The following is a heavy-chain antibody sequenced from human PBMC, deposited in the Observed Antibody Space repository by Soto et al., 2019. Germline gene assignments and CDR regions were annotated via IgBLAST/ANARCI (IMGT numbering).Heavy chain of an antibody. D-gene: IGHD3-9*01. CDR2: IFYAGDT. V-gene: IGHV4-39*01. J-gene: IGHJ6*02. Sequence: QLQLQESGPGLVKPSATLSLTCSVSGASISSKSYYWAWIRQPPGKGLEWIGNIFYAGDTYYTPSLXSXXTISVDLSQNQFSLRLSSVTAADTALYYCARLDLAYYGLDVWGQGATVLVSS. CDR1: GASISSKSYY. CDR3: ARLDLAYYGLDV.